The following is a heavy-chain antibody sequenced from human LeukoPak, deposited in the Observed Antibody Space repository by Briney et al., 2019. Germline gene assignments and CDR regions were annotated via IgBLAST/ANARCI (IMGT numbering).Heavy chain of an antibody. J-gene: IGHJ4*02. V-gene: IGHV3-53*01. D-gene: IGHD6-19*01. CDR2: IYKEGNT. CDR1: GFTVSGNY. CDR3: ARESVTSGWYLY. Sequence: PGGSLRLSCAASGFTVSGNYMSWVRQAPGKGPQWVSTIYKEGNTFYADSVRGRFTLSRDNSKNTLYLQMNSLRAEDTAIYYCARESVTSGWYLYWGQGTLVTVSS.